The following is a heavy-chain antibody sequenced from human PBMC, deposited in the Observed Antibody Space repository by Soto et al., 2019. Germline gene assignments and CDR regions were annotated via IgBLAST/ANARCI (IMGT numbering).Heavy chain of an antibody. CDR1: GGSISSGGYY. CDR3: AKGGSSRFDP. D-gene: IGHD2-15*01. V-gene: IGHV4-31*03. CDR2: IYYSGST. Sequence: SETLSLTCTVSGGSISSGGYYWNWIRQHPGKGLEWIGYIYYSGSTYYNPSLKSRVTISVDMSKNQFSLKLSSVTAADTAVYYCAKGGSSRFDPWGQGTLVTVSS. J-gene: IGHJ5*02.